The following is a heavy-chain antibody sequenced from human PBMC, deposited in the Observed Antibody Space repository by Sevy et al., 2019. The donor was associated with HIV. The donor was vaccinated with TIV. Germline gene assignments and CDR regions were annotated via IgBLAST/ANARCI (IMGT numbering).Heavy chain of an antibody. J-gene: IGHJ4*02. V-gene: IGHV3-33*01. Sequence: GGSLRLSCAASGFTFSTYAMHWVRQAPGKGLEWVAVFWSEGSDKHYADSVEGRFTISRDNSKNTLYLQMNTLRADDTAIYYCASEFNGDDIWSGDPHGFDSWGQGTLVTVSS. CDR1: GFTFSTYA. D-gene: IGHD3-3*01. CDR3: ASEFNGDDIWSGDPHGFDS. CDR2: FWSEGSDK.